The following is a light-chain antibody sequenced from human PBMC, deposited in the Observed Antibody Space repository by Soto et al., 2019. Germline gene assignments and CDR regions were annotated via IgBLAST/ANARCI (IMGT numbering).Light chain of an antibody. V-gene: IGLV2-14*01. CDR3: SSYTINRTYV. CDR1: SSDVGGYNY. Sequence: QSVLTQPASVSGSPGQSITISCTGTSSDVGGYNYVSWYQQNPGKAPKLIIYEVSNRPSGVSNRFSGSKSGNMASLTISGLQAEDEADYYCSSYTINRTYVFGTGTKVTV. J-gene: IGLJ1*01. CDR2: EVS.